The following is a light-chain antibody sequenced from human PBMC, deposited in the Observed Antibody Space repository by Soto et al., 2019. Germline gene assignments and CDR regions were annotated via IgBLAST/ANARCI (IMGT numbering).Light chain of an antibody. J-gene: IGKJ2*01. Sequence: DIVMTQSPDSLAVSPGERATISCKSSQSLFYSSNNKNCLAWYKQKPGQPPRLLIYWASTRESGVPDRFSGSESGTDFTLTISSLQAEDVAVYYCHQYNSTPYTFGQGTKLEIK. V-gene: IGKV4-1*01. CDR2: WAS. CDR3: HQYNSTPYT. CDR1: QSLFYSSNNKNC.